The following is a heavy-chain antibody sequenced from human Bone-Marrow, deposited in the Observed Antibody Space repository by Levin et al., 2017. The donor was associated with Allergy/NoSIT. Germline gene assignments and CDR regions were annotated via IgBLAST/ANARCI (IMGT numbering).Heavy chain of an antibody. V-gene: IGHV3-30*03. CDR3: ARERLYSSKWWLDY. J-gene: IGHJ4*02. D-gene: IGHD2-2*01. CDR2: ISFDGTRK. CDR1: GFTFRSYG. Sequence: SCAASGFTFRSYGMHWIRQAPGKGLESVALISFDGTRKYYRDSVKGRFTISRDNSNNTLYLEMNSLRPEDTALYYCARERLYSSKWWLDYWGQGTLVAVSS.